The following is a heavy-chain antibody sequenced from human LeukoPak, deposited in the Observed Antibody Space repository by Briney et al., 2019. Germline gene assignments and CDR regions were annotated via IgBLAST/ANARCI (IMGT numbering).Heavy chain of an antibody. CDR3: ARDRGVMGYDSSGFDY. Sequence: GGSLRLSCAASGFTFSSYSMNWVRQAPGKGLEWVSSISSSSSYIYYADSVKGRFTIFRDNAKNSLYPQMNSLRAEDTAVYYCARDRGVMGYDSSGFDYWGQGTLVTVSS. V-gene: IGHV3-21*01. CDR2: ISSSSSYI. D-gene: IGHD3-22*01. J-gene: IGHJ4*02. CDR1: GFTFSSYS.